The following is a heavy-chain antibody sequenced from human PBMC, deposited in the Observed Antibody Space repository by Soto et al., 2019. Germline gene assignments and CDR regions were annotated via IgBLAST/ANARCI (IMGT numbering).Heavy chain of an antibody. D-gene: IGHD2-8*01. Sequence: SETQSLTCTVSGGSISSSSCYWGWIRQPPGKGLEWIGSIYYSGSTYYNPSLKSRVTISVDTSKNQFSLKLSSVTAADTAVYYCARTYCTNGVCPLGYWGQGTLVTVSS. CDR2: IYYSGST. CDR1: GGSISSSSCY. CDR3: ARTYCTNGVCPLGY. J-gene: IGHJ4*02. V-gene: IGHV4-39*01.